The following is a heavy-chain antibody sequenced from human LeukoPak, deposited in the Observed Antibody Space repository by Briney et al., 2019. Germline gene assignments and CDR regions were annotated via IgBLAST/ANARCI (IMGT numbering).Heavy chain of an antibody. D-gene: IGHD4-23*01. CDR1: GFTFTSFE. CDR2: IGSTGSTI. J-gene: IGHJ4*02. Sequence: GGSLRLSCAASGFTFTSFEMNWVRQAPGKGLEWVSYIGSTGSTIYYADSVKGRFTISRDNAKNSLYLQMNSLRGEDTAVYYCARVRDYDGYYFDHWGQGTLVTVSS. CDR3: ARVRDYDGYYFDH. V-gene: IGHV3-48*03.